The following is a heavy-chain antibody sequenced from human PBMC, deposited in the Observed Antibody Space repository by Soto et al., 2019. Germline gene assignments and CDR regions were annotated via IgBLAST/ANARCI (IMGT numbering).Heavy chain of an antibody. Sequence: GGSLRLSCAASGFTFSSYAMSWVRQAPGKGLEWVSAISGSGGSTYYADSVKGRFTISRDNSKNTLYLQMNSLRAEDTAVYYCAKDNVEYSSGPNFDYWGQGTLVTVSS. CDR1: GFTFSSYA. J-gene: IGHJ4*02. V-gene: IGHV3-23*01. D-gene: IGHD6-19*01. CDR2: ISGSGGST. CDR3: AKDNVEYSSGPNFDY.